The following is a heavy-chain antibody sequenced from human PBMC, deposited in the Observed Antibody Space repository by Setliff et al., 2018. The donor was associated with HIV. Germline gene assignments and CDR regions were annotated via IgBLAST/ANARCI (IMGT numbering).Heavy chain of an antibody. V-gene: IGHV1-18*01. J-gene: IGHJ3*02. Sequence: ASVKVSCKASGYTFTSYGISWVRQAPGQGLEWMGWISAYNGNTNYAQKLQGRVTMTTDTSTSTAYMELRSLISDDTAVYYWSRFRMVRGVIIHRPHHDAFDIWGQGTMVTVSS. D-gene: IGHD3-10*01. CDR1: GYTFTSYG. CDR2: ISAYNGNT. CDR3: SRFRMVRGVIIHRPHHDAFDI.